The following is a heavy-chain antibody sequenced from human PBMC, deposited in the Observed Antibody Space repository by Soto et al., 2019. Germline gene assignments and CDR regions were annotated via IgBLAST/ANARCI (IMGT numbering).Heavy chain of an antibody. Sequence: ASVKVSCKRPGYTFTSYVLSWVRQAPGQGLEWIGWISAYNGNTNYAQKLQGRVTMTTVTSTSTAYMQVTSLSSDHTSVSYCARPKGEYVCPGYLAWGR. CDR1: GYTFTSYV. D-gene: IGHD3-9*01. J-gene: IGHJ2*01. CDR2: ISAYNGNT. CDR3: ARPKGEYVCPGYLA. V-gene: IGHV1-18*04.